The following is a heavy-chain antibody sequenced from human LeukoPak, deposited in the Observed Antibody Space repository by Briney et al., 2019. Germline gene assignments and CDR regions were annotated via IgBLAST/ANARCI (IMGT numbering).Heavy chain of an antibody. J-gene: IGHJ6*02. V-gene: IGHV4-34*01. CDR3: ARERSIAPTGTGYYYYGMDV. D-gene: IGHD6-13*01. Sequence: SETLSLTCAVYGGSFSGYYWSWIRQPPWKELEWIGEINHSGSTNYNPSLKSRVTISVDTSKNQFSLKLSSVTAADTAVYYCARERSIAPTGTGYYYYGMDVWGQGTTVTVSS. CDR2: INHSGST. CDR1: GGSFSGYY.